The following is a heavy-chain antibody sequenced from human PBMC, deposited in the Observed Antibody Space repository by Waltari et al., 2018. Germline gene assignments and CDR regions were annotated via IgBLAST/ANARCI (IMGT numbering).Heavy chain of an antibody. CDR1: GGSFSAYH. J-gene: IGHJ6*02. V-gene: IGHV4-34*01. CDR3: ARGTGGSSTYYFAGMDV. Sequence: QVQLQQWGAGLLKPSETLSLTCAVFGGSFSAYHWSWIRQSPGKGLEWIGAINHSGSAIYNPSLKSRVTISLDTSKRQVSLRLSSVTAADTAVYFCARGTGGSSTYYFAGMDVWGQGTTVTVSS. D-gene: IGHD3-22*01. CDR2: INHSGSA.